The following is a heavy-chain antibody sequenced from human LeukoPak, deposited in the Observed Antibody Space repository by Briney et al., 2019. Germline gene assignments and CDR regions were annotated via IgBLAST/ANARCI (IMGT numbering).Heavy chain of an antibody. D-gene: IGHD6-13*01. Sequence: PGGSLRLSCAASGFTLSSYWMHWVRQAPGKGLVWVSRINNDGSSTSYADSVKGRFTISRDNAKNTLYLQMSSLRAEDTAVYYCARPTKEGSSWYWWFDPWGQGTLVTVSS. V-gene: IGHV3-74*01. CDR1: GFTLSSYW. J-gene: IGHJ5*02. CDR2: INNDGSST. CDR3: ARPTKEGSSWYWWFDP.